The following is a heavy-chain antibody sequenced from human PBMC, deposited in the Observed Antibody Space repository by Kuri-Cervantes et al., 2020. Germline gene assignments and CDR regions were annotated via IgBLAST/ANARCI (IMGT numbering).Heavy chain of an antibody. J-gene: IGHJ3*02. CDR3: ARESPRSGSSVGDGAFDI. V-gene: IGHV4-38-2*02. CDR2: IYYSGST. CDR1: GYSISSGYY. D-gene: IGHD1-26*01. Sequence: SETLSLTCAVSGYSISSGYYWGWIRQPPGKGLEWIGSIYYSGSTYYNPSLKSRVTISVDTSKNQFSLNLNSVTAADTAVYYCARESPRSGSSVGDGAFDIWGQGTMVTVSS.